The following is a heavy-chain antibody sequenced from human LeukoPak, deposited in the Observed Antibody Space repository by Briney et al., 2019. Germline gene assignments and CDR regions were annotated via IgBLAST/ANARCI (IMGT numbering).Heavy chain of an antibody. Sequence: SVKVSCKASGGAFSSYAISWVRQAPGQGPEWMGRIIPILGIANYAQKFQGRVTITADKSTSAAYMELSSLRSEDTAVYYCARRATTVAYFDYWGQGTLVTVSS. CDR1: GGAFSSYA. D-gene: IGHD4-17*01. V-gene: IGHV1-69*04. CDR3: ARRATTVAYFDY. CDR2: IIPILGIA. J-gene: IGHJ4*02.